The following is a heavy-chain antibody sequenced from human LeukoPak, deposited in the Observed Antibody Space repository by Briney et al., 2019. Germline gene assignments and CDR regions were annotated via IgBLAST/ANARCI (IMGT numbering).Heavy chain of an antibody. CDR1: GFNFSNYA. CDR3: TNCATSGGWGYYEY. V-gene: IGHV3-23*01. CDR2: ICGGGVHT. J-gene: IGHJ4*02. Sequence: PGGSLRLSCAASGFNFSNYAMTWVRQAPGKGLEWVSSICGGGVHTYYAHSEKGRFIISRDNYTITLYPQLNNLRAEDTAMYYCTNCATSGGWGYYEYWGQGTLLTVSS. D-gene: IGHD2-15*01.